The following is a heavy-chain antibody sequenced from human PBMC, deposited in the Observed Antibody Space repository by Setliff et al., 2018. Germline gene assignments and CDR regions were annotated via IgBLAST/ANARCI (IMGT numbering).Heavy chain of an antibody. J-gene: IGHJ4*02. CDR2: IKQDGSER. Sequence: GGSLRLSCAASGFTFSSYWMSWVRQAPGKGLEWVANIKQDGSERYYVDSVKGRFTISRDTAKNSLHLQMNSLRVEDTAVYYCATWAPIAAAGFDYWGQGTLVTVAS. D-gene: IGHD6-13*01. V-gene: IGHV3-7*03. CDR3: ATWAPIAAAGFDY. CDR1: GFTFSSYW.